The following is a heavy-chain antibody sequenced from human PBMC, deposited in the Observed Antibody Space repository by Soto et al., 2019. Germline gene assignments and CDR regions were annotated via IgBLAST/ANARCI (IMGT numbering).Heavy chain of an antibody. V-gene: IGHV1-46*01. CDR1: GYTFTNYY. J-gene: IGHJ4*02. Sequence: ASVKVSCKASGYTFTNYYVQWVRQAPGQGLGWMGVIHPDGGHTTYSQTFQDRVTMTRDTFTSTIYMELSSLRSEDTAVYYCARGDNDYWGQGTLVTVSS. CDR2: IHPDGGHT. CDR3: ARGDNDY.